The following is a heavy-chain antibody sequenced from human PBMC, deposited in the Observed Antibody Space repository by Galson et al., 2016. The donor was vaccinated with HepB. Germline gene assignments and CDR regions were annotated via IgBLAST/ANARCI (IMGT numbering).Heavy chain of an antibody. J-gene: IGHJ6*03. Sequence: SETLSLTCAVSGGSISNYYWSWIRQPPGKGLEYIGYIFYSGSTNYNPSLMSRVTISIDTSKNQFSLNLSSVTAADTAGDYCARGYDFWGVWGSYYMDVWGKGTTVTVSS. V-gene: IGHV4-59*01. CDR3: ARGYDFWGVWGSYYMDV. D-gene: IGHD3-3*01. CDR1: GGSISNYY. CDR2: IFYSGST.